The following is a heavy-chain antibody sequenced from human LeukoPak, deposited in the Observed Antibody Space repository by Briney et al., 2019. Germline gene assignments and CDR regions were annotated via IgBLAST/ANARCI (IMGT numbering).Heavy chain of an antibody. V-gene: IGHV3-74*01. CDR2: INSDASST. CDR3: ARGGAAMAYY. Sequence: RECLRLSCSASGFTFSSYWMHCVRQAPGKGLVWVSRINSDASSTSYADSVKGRFTISRDNAKNTLYLQMNSLRAEDTAVYYCARGGAAMAYYWGQGTLVTVSS. CDR1: GFTFSSYW. D-gene: IGHD5-18*01. J-gene: IGHJ4*02.